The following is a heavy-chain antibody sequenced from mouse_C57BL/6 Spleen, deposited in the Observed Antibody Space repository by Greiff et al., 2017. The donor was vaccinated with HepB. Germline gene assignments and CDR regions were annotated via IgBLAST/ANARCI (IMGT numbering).Heavy chain of an antibody. Sequence: QVQLQQSGAELVKPGASVKMSCKASGYTFTSYWITWVKQRPGQGLEWIGDIYPGSGSTNYNEKFKSKATLTVDTSSSTAYMQLSSLTSEDSAVYYCARSGGNYYGSSTYYAMDYWGQGTSVTVSS. D-gene: IGHD1-1*01. CDR1: GYTFTSYW. V-gene: IGHV1-55*01. CDR2: IYPGSGST. CDR3: ARSGGNYYGSSTYYAMDY. J-gene: IGHJ4*01.